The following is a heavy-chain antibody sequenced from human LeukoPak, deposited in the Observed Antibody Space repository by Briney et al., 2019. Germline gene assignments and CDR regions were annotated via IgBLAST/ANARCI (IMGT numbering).Heavy chain of an antibody. CDR2: IYYSGST. CDR1: GGSISGYY. CDR3: ARAVAGTYYYYGMDV. V-gene: IGHV4-59*01. D-gene: IGHD6-19*01. J-gene: IGHJ6*04. Sequence: PSETLSLTCTVSGGSISGYYWSWIRQPPGKGLEWIGYIYYSGSTNYNPSLKSRVTISVDTSKNQFSLKLSSVTAADTAVYYCARAVAGTYYYYGMDVWGKGTTVTVSS.